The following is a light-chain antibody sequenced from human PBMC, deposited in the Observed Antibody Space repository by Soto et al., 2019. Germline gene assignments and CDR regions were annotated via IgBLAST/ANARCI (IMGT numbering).Light chain of an antibody. Sequence: EIVLTQSPGNLSLSPGERAALSCRASQSVSGRYLAWYQQKPGQAPRLLMYDASTRATGIPARFSGSGSGTEFTLTISSLQSEDFAVYYCQQYNNWPPWTFGQGTKVDIK. CDR3: QQYNNWPPWT. CDR2: DAS. J-gene: IGKJ1*01. V-gene: IGKV3-15*01. CDR1: QSVSGRY.